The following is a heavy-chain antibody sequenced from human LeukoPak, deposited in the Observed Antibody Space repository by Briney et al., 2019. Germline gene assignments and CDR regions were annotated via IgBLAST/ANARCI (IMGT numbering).Heavy chain of an antibody. CDR1: GGSFSGYY. Sequence: SETLSLTCAVYGGSFSGYYWSWIRQPPGKGLEWIGEINHSGSTNYNPSLKSRVTISVDTPKNQFSLKLSSVTAADTAVYYCAATGYSSSREVYNWFDPWGQGTLVTVSS. CDR2: INHSGST. J-gene: IGHJ5*02. CDR3: AATGYSSSREVYNWFDP. D-gene: IGHD6-13*01. V-gene: IGHV4-34*01.